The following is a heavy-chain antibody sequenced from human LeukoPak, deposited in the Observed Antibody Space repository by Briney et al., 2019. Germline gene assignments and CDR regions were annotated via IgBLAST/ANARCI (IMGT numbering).Heavy chain of an antibody. CDR1: GGSISSYY. Sequence: SETLSLTCTVSGGSISSYYWSWIRQPAGKGLEWIGRIYTSGSTNYNPSLKSRVTMSVDTSKNQFSPKLSSVTAADTAVYYCARDLKTVGGYYYDYWGQGTLVTVSS. CDR2: IYTSGST. J-gene: IGHJ4*02. V-gene: IGHV4-4*07. CDR3: ARDLKTVGGYYYDY. D-gene: IGHD3-3*01.